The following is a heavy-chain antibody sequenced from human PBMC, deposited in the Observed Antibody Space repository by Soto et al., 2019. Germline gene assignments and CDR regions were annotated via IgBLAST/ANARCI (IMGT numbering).Heavy chain of an antibody. CDR3: AKDPSPEGVVYYYMDV. Sequence: EVQLLESGGGLVQPGGSLRLSCAASGFTFSSYAMSWVRQAPGKGLEWVSAISGSGGSTYYADSVKGRFTISRDNSKNTLYLQMNSLRAEDTAVYYCAKDPSPEGVVYYYMDVWGKGTTVTVSS. CDR2: ISGSGGST. V-gene: IGHV3-23*01. CDR1: GFTFSSYA. J-gene: IGHJ6*03. D-gene: IGHD3-16*01.